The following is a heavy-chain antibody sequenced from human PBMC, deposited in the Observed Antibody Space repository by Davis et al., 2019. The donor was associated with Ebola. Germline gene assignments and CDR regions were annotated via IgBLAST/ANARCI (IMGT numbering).Heavy chain of an antibody. J-gene: IGHJ4*02. Sequence: ASVKVSCKASGYTFTGYYMHWVRQAPGQGLEWMGWINPNSGGTNYAQKFQGRVTMTTDTSTSTAYMELRSLRSDDTAVYYCARVEGTMVRGVIDYWGQGTLVTVSS. CDR2: INPNSGGT. CDR1: GYTFTGYY. D-gene: IGHD3-10*01. CDR3: ARVEGTMVRGVIDY. V-gene: IGHV1-2*02.